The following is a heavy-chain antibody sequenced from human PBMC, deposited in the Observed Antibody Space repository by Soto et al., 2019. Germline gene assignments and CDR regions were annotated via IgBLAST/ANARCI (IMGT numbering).Heavy chain of an antibody. CDR1: GFTFSSYW. CDR3: ARDRYCSSTSCYADAFDI. J-gene: IGHJ3*02. CDR2: INSDGSST. D-gene: IGHD2-2*01. V-gene: IGHV3-74*01. Sequence: PGGSLRLSCAASGFTFSSYWMHWVRQAPGKGLVWVSHINSDGSSTSYADSVKGRFTISRDNAKNTLYLQMNSLRAEDTAVYYCARDRYCSSTSCYADAFDIWGQGTMVTVSS.